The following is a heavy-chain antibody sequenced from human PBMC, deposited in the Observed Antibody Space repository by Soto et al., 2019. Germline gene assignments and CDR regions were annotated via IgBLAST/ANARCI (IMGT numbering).Heavy chain of an antibody. CDR2: ISWDGGST. D-gene: IGHD3-10*01. CDR3: AKESPPYGSGHPSYGMDV. Sequence: GGSLRLSCAASGFTFDDYTMHWVRQAPGKGLEWVSLISWDGGSTYYADSVKGRFTISRDNSKNSLYLQMNSLRTEDTALYYCAKESPPYGSGHPSYGMDVWGQGTTVTVSS. CDR1: GFTFDDYT. V-gene: IGHV3-43*01. J-gene: IGHJ6*02.